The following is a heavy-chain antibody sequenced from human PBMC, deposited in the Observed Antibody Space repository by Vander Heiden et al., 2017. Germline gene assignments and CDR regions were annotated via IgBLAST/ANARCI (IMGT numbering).Heavy chain of an antibody. D-gene: IGHD6-19*01. CDR2: IWYDGSNK. Sequence: QVQLVESGGGVVQPGRSLRLSCAASGFTFRNYGMHRVRQAPGKRLEWVAVIWYDGSNKYYADSVKGRFTISRDNSKNTLYVQMNSLRADDTAVYYCARDSSSGLEYFQHWGQGTLVSVSS. CDR3: ARDSSSGLEYFQH. CDR1: GFTFRNYG. V-gene: IGHV3-33*01. J-gene: IGHJ1*01.